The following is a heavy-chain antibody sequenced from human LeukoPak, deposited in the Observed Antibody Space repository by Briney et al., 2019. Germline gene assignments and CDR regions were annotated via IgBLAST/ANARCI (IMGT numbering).Heavy chain of an antibody. Sequence: GGSLRLSCAASGFTFSNYWMHWVRQAPGKGLVWVSRIKSDGYSTTYADSVKGRFTISRDNAKNTLYLQMNSLRAEDTAVYYCAKDSALLWFGEPDYWGQGTLVTVSS. CDR3: AKDSALLWFGEPDY. V-gene: IGHV3-74*01. CDR2: IKSDGYST. J-gene: IGHJ4*02. D-gene: IGHD3-10*01. CDR1: GFTFSNYW.